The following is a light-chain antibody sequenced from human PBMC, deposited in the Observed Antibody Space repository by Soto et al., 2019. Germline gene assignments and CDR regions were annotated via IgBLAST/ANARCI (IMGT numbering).Light chain of an antibody. CDR3: SSYTTSSTLYV. CDR1: SSDVGGYNY. J-gene: IGLJ1*01. V-gene: IGLV2-14*01. CDR2: EVS. Sequence: QSALTQPASVSGSPGQSITISCTGTSSDVGGYNYVSWYQQHPGKAPKLMIYEVSNRPSGVSNRFSGCKLGNTASLTISGLQAEDEADYYCSSYTTSSTLYVFGTGTKVTL.